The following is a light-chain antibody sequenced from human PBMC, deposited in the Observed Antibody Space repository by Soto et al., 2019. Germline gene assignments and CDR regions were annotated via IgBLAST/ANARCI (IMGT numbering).Light chain of an antibody. J-gene: IGLJ2*01. CDR2: QDS. Sequence: SSELTQAPSGSVSPGQTASITCSGDKLGEKYACWYQQKPGQSPVLVIYQDSKRPSGIPERFSGSISGNTATLTISGTQAMDEADYYCQAWDSSTVVFGGGTKVTVL. CDR3: QAWDSSTVV. V-gene: IGLV3-1*01. CDR1: KLGEKY.